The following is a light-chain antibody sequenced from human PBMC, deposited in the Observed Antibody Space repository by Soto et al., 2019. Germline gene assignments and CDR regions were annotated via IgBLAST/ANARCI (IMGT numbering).Light chain of an antibody. CDR1: TSNIGSNY. CDR3: QSYDSSLNTFYV. CDR2: RNN. Sequence: QSVLTQPPSASGTPGQGVTISCSGSTSNIGSNYVYWYQQLPGTAPKLLIYRNNQRPSGVPDRFSGSKSGTSASLAISGLRSDDEADYYCQSYDSSLNTFYVFGTGTKVTVL. V-gene: IGLV1-47*01. J-gene: IGLJ1*01.